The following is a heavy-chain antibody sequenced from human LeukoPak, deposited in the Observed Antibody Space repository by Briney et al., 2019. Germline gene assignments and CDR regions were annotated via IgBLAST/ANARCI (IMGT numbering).Heavy chain of an antibody. CDR2: INHSGST. CDR3: ARGGGGSSWYVLWY. CDR1: GGAFSGYY. J-gene: IGHJ4*02. V-gene: IGHV4-34*01. Sequence: SETLSLTCAVYGGAFSGYYWSWIRQPPGKGLEWIGEINHSGSTNYNPSLKSRVTLSVDTSKNQFSLKLSSVTAADTAVYYCARGGGGSSWYVLWYWGQGTLVTVSS. D-gene: IGHD6-13*01.